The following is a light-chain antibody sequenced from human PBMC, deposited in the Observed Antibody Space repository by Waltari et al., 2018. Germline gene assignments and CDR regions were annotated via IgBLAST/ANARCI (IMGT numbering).Light chain of an antibody. V-gene: IGLV1-44*01. J-gene: IGLJ1*01. Sequence: QSVLIQPPSASGTPGQSVTISCSGSNSNIGSNTVHWSQQLPGTAPKLLISTDNERPSGFPDRFSDSKCGTSASLSISGLQSEDEADYSCAAWDDSLNAYVFGTGTKVTVL. CDR1: NSNIGSNT. CDR3: AAWDDSLNAYV. CDR2: TDN.